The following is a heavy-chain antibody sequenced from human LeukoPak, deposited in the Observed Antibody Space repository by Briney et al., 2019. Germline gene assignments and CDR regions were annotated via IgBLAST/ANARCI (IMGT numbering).Heavy chain of an antibody. CDR2: ISGSGGST. CDR1: GFTFSSYA. D-gene: IGHD2-21*01. Sequence: GGSLRLSCAASGFTFSSYAMSWVRQAPGKGLEWVSAISGSGGSTYYADSVKGRFTISRDNSKNTLYLQMNSLRAEDTAVYYCAKFLPTHIVVANYYFDYWGQRTLVTVSS. V-gene: IGHV3-23*01. CDR3: AKFLPTHIVVANYYFDY. J-gene: IGHJ4*02.